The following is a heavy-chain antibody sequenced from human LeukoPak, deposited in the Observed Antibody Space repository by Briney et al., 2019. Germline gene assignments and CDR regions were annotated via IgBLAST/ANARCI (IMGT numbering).Heavy chain of an antibody. CDR1: GGSISSGSYY. CDR2: IFYNGDT. V-gene: IGHV4-61*01. D-gene: IGHD2-2*01. J-gene: IGHJ4*02. Sequence: SETLSLTCTVSGGSISSGSYYWSWIRQPPGKGLEYIGYIFYNGDTNYNPSLKSRVTLSLDMSNNQVSLRLTSVTTADTAVYYCAKTARVPHIWGQGTLVTVSS. CDR3: AKTARVPHI.